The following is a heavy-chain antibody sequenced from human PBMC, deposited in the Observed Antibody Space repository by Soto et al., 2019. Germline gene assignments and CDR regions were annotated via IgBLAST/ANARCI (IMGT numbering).Heavy chain of an antibody. CDR3: ARDLKPREALAPYYFDY. Sequence: GGSLRLSCAASGSTFSDYYMSWIRQAPGKGLEWISYISSSGSTIYHADSVKGRFTISRDNAKNSLYLQMNGLRAEDTAVYYCARDLKPREALAPYYFDYWGQGTLVTVSS. J-gene: IGHJ4*02. V-gene: IGHV3-11*01. CDR1: GSTFSDYY. D-gene: IGHD1-1*01. CDR2: ISSSGSTI.